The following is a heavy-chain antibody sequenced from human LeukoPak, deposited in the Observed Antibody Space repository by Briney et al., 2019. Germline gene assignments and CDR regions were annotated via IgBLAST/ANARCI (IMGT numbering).Heavy chain of an antibody. J-gene: IGHJ3*02. CDR2: IDPNNGDT. D-gene: IGHD1-14*01. Sequence: GASVKVSCKASAYTFTGYYLHWVRQAPGQGLQWMGWIDPNNGDTEYAQKFQGRVTMTMDRSISTAYMELGRLTSDDTAVYYCARRSRNGLDAFDIWGQGTMVTVSS. V-gene: IGHV1-2*02. CDR1: AYTFTGYY. CDR3: ARRSRNGLDAFDI.